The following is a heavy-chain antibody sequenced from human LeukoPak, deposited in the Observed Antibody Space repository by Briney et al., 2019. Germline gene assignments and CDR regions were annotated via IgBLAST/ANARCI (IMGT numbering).Heavy chain of an antibody. CDR1: GFTFSRFA. Sequence: GGSLRLSSAASGFTFSRFAMTWVRQAPGKGLEWVSLICGSGGNTYYTDPVKGRFTISRDNSKNTLYLQMNSLRAEDTAVYHCAKDIQCTYWGQGTLVTVSS. CDR3: AKDIQCTY. CDR2: ICGSGGNT. D-gene: IGHD2-21*01. V-gene: IGHV3-23*01. J-gene: IGHJ4*02.